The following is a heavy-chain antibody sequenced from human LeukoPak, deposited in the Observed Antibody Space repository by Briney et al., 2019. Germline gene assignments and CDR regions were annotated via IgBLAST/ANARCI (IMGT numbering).Heavy chain of an antibody. CDR3: ARHKLEYSSSSYFQH. D-gene: IGHD6-6*01. CDR2: IYPGDSDT. Sequence: GESLKISFKGSGYTFTNYWIGWMRQMPGKGLEWMGIIYPGDSDTRYSPSFQGQVTISVDKSISTAYLQWSSLKASDTAMYYCARHKLEYSSSSYFQHWGQGTLVTVSS. J-gene: IGHJ1*01. V-gene: IGHV5-51*01. CDR1: GYTFTNYW.